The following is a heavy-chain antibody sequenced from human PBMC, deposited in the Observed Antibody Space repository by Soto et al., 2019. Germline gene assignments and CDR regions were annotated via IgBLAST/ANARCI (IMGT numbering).Heavy chain of an antibody. CDR2: IYFSGVN. V-gene: IGHV4-31*03. CDR3: ARDPWRTPPEAAFDV. D-gene: IGHD1-1*01. Sequence: QVQLQESGPGLVEPSQTLSLTCTVSGGSISSAGYYWSWIRQRPGKGLEWIGYIYFSGVNYYNPSLESRVTIPVDTSKNQFSLRLSSVTAADTAVYYCARDPWRTPPEAAFDVWGQGTKVTVSS. J-gene: IGHJ3*01. CDR1: GGSISSAGYY.